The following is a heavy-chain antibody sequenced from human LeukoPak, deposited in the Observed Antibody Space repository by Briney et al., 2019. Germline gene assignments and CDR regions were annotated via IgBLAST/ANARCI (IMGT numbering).Heavy chain of an antibody. J-gene: IGHJ3*02. CDR2: ISAYNGNT. CDR3: ARNQGYYDSSGYYWNAFDI. V-gene: IGHV1-18*01. D-gene: IGHD3-22*01. Sequence: ASVKVSCKASGYTFTSYGISWVRQAPGQGLEWMGWISAYNGNTNYAQKFQGRVTITADKSTSTAYMELSSLRSEDTAVYYCARNQGYYDSSGYYWNAFDIWGQGTMVTVSS. CDR1: GYTFTSYG.